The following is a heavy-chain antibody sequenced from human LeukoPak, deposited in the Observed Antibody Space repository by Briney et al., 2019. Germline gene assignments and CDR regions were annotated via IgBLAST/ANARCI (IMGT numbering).Heavy chain of an antibody. Sequence: GGSLRLSCAASGFTFSSYWMSWVRQAPGKGLEWVANIKQDGREKYYVDSVKGRFTISRDNAKNSLYLQMNSLRAEDTAVYYCARMESWELPVSATKYYYGMDVWGQGTTVTVSS. CDR2: IKQDGREK. D-gene: IGHD1-26*01. V-gene: IGHV3-7*01. J-gene: IGHJ6*02. CDR3: ARMESWELPVSATKYYYGMDV. CDR1: GFTFSSYW.